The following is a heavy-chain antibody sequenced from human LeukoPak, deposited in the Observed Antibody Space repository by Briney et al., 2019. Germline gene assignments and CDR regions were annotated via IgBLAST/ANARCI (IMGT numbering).Heavy chain of an antibody. CDR3: ARGLRQGSAWSWGPKEKSYQYMDV. V-gene: IGHV4-34*01. CDR1: GGSFSSHY. Sequence: SETLSLTCGVSGGSFSSHYWTWIRQPPGKGLEWIGEINPRGSTNYNPSLESRVTVSADTSRNQLSLSLTSVTAADSAVYFCARGLRQGSAWSWGPKEKSYQYMDVWDTGTTVIVSS. J-gene: IGHJ6*04. CDR2: INPRGST. D-gene: IGHD6-19*01.